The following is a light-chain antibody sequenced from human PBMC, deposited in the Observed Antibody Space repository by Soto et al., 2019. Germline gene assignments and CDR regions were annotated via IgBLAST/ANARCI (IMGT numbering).Light chain of an antibody. Sequence: EILVTQSPATLSVSPGGRVTLSCRASQSVTRDLAWYQQKPGQAPRLLIYGASTRATGIPARFSGSGSGTEFTLTINSLQSEDFAIYYCQQYRTFGQGTRVEIK. CDR1: QSVTRD. J-gene: IGKJ1*01. CDR2: GAS. V-gene: IGKV3-15*01. CDR3: QQYRT.